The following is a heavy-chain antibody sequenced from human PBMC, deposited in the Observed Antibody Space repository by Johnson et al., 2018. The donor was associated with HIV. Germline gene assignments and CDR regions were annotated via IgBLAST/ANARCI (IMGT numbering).Heavy chain of an antibody. J-gene: IGHJ3*02. CDR1: GFTFDDYA. CDR2: ISWNSGSI. Sequence: VQLVESGGGLVQPGRSLRLSCAASGFTFDDYAMHWVRQAPGKGLEWVSGISWNSGSIGYADSVKGRFTISRDNSRNTLYLHMSKLRVEETAVYYCAKGEAQEGWIQLWSYAFDIWGQGTMVTVSS. CDR3: AKGEAQEGWIQLWSYAFDI. V-gene: IGHV3-9*01. D-gene: IGHD5-18*01.